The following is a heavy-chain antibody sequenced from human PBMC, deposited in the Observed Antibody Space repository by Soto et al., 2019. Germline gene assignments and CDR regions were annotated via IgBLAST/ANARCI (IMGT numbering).Heavy chain of an antibody. Sequence: QMQLVQSGPEVKKPGTSVKVSCKASGFTFTSSAMQWVRQARGQRLEWIGWIVVGSGNTNYAQKFQERVTITRDMSTSTAYMELSSLRSEDRAVYYCAAVDSSIHYYYYGMDVWGQGTTVTVSS. J-gene: IGHJ6*02. CDR3: AAVDSSIHYYYYGMDV. D-gene: IGHD3-22*01. CDR1: GFTFTSSA. V-gene: IGHV1-58*02. CDR2: IVVGSGNT.